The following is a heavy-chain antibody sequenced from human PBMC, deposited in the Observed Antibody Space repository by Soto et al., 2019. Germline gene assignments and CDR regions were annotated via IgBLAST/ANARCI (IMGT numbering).Heavy chain of an antibody. CDR2: FYFTGST. CDR3: ARASRIFRVDY. Sequence: HVQLHESGPGRVKPSETLSLSCTVSGASVSSDYWIWFRQPPGKGLEWIGYFYFTGSTKYKSSLKSRVAISVDTSKHQFSLNLTSVTAADTAMYYCARASRIFRVDYWGQGSQVTVSS. V-gene: IGHV4-59*02. J-gene: IGHJ4*02. CDR1: GASVSSDY.